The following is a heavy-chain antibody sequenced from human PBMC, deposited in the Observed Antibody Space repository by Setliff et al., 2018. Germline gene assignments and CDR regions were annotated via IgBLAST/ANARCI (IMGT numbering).Heavy chain of an antibody. CDR1: GLTLINNG. D-gene: IGHD2-2*01. CDR3: APHSRSSDWRALDY. V-gene: IGHV3-30*12. CDR2: ISYDGSNK. J-gene: IGHJ4*02. Sequence: LSLSCAASGLTLINNGFHWVRQAPGRGLEWVAVISYDGSNKYYADSVKGRFTISRDNSKTILYLQMNSLRAEDTAVYYCAPHSRSSDWRALDYWGQGTLVTVSS.